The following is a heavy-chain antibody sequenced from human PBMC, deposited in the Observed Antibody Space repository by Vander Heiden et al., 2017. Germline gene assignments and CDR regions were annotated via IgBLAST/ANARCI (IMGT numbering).Heavy chain of an antibody. CDR2: IYPGDSDT. V-gene: IGHV5-51*01. CDR3: ARTYSSSWSPDWFDP. Sequence: EVQLVQPGAEVKKPGASRKISCKGSGHRFTSYWIGWRRQMPVKGLEWMGIIYPGDSDTRYSPSFQGQVTISADKSISTAYLQWSSLKASDTAMYYCARTYSSSWSPDWFDPWGQGTLVTVSS. J-gene: IGHJ5*02. D-gene: IGHD6-13*01. CDR1: GHRFTSYW.